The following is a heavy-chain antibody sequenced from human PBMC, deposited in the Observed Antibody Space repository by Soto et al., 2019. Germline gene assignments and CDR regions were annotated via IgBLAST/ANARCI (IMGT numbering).Heavy chain of an antibody. CDR3: ARGRYCLTGRCFPNWFDS. V-gene: IGHV4-30-4*01. CDR1: GDSISNLDYF. Sequence: PSETLSLTCSVSGDSISNLDYFWAWIRQPPGQALEYIGYIYKSATTYYNPSFESRVAISVDTSKSQFSLNVCSVTAADTAVYFCARGRYCLTGRCFPNWFDSWGQGALVTVSS. J-gene: IGHJ5*01. D-gene: IGHD7-27*01. CDR2: IYKSATT.